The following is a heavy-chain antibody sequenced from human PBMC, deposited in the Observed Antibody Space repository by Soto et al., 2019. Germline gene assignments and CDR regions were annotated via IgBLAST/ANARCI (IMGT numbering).Heavy chain of an antibody. CDR3: AKDLNSLVVVPDATPFDY. D-gene: IGHD2-2*01. V-gene: IGHV3-30*18. J-gene: IGHJ4*02. CDR1: GFTFSSYG. CDR2: ISYDGSNK. Sequence: QVQLVESGGGVVQPGRSLRLSCAASGFTFSSYGMHWVRQAPGKGLEWVAVISYDGSNKYYADSVKGRFTISRDNSKNTLYLQMNSLRAEDTAVYYCAKDLNSLVVVPDATPFDYWGQGTLVTVSS.